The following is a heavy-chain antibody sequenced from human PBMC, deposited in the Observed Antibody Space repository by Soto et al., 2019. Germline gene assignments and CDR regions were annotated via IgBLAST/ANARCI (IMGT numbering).Heavy chain of an antibody. CDR3: ARGRPGPVSTIPPLDS. CDR2: TWSDGSRK. Sequence: QVQLVESGGGVVQPGTSLRLSCTASGFSFSSYGMHWVRQAPGKGLEWVAITWSDGSRKYYADSVKGRFTISRDNSENTVFLQMNGLRVEDTAMDYCARGRPGPVSTIPPLDSWGQGTLVTVSS. V-gene: IGHV3-33*01. CDR1: GFSFSSYG. J-gene: IGHJ4*02. D-gene: IGHD2-21*01.